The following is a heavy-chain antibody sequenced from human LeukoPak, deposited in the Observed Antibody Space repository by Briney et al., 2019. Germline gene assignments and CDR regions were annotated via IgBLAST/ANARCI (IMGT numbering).Heavy chain of an antibody. CDR2: INHSGST. Sequence: SETLSLTCAVYGGSFSGYYWSWIRQPPGKGLEWIGEINHSGSTNYNPSLKSRVTISVDTSKNQFSLKLSSVTAADTAVYYCARLYDSSHFDYWGQGTLVTVSS. D-gene: IGHD3-22*01. V-gene: IGHV4-34*01. CDR1: GGSFSGYY. J-gene: IGHJ4*02. CDR3: ARLYDSSHFDY.